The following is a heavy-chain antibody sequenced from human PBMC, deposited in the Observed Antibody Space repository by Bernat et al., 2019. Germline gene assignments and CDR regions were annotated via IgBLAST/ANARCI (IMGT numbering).Heavy chain of an antibody. CDR2: IYHSGST. V-gene: IGHV4-38-2*02. J-gene: IGHJ5*02. CDR3: ARDQGSSWYKKYNWFDP. D-gene: IGHD6-13*01. Sequence: QVQLQESGPGLVKPSETLSLTCAVSGYSISSGYYWGWIRQPPGKGLEWIGSIYHSGSTYYNPSLKSRATISVDTSKNQFSLKLSSVTAADTAVYYCARDQGSSWYKKYNWFDPWGQGTLVTVSS. CDR1: GYSISSGYY.